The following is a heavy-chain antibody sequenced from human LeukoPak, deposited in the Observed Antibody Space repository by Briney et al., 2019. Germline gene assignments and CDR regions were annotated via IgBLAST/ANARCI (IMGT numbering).Heavy chain of an antibody. CDR2: IYPGDSDT. Sequence: GESLKISCKGSGYSFTSYWIAWVRQMPGKGLEWMGIIYPGDSDTRYSPSFQGQATISADKSINIAYLQWSSLRASDTAIYYCARRASAPEDLDYWGQGTPVTVSS. CDR1: GYSFTSYW. V-gene: IGHV5-51*01. CDR3: ARRASAPEDLDY. J-gene: IGHJ4*02.